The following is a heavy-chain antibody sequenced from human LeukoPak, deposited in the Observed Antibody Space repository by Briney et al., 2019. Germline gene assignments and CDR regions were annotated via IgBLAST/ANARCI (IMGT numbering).Heavy chain of an antibody. J-gene: IGHJ4*02. V-gene: IGHV1-2*02. Sequence: ASVKVSCKASGYTFTGYYMHWVRQAPGQGLEWMGWINPNSGGTNYAQKFQGRVTMTRDTSISTAYMELSRLRSDDTAVYYCAGGPIVVVPAAMVRPFDYWGQGTLVTVSS. CDR1: GYTFTGYY. CDR3: AGGPIVVVPAAMVRPFDY. D-gene: IGHD2-2*01. CDR2: INPNSGGT.